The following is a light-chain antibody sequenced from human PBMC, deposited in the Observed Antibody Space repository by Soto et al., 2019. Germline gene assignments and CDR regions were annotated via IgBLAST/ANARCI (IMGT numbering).Light chain of an antibody. J-gene: IGLJ3*02. CDR1: RSNIGSYD. Sequence: QSVLTQPPSASGTPGQRVTISCSGSRSNIGSYDVYWYQQVPGTAPKLLIYGDSRRPSGVPDRFSGSKSGISASLAISGLRSEDEADYYCATWDDSLSVLFGGGTKVTVL. V-gene: IGLV1-47*02. CDR3: ATWDDSLSVL. CDR2: GDS.